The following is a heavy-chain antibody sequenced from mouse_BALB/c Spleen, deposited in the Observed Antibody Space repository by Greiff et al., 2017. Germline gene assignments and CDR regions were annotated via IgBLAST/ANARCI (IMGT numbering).Heavy chain of an antibody. CDR2: INSNGGST. J-gene: IGHJ2*01. CDR1: GFTFSSYG. Sequence: EVKLVESGGGLVQPGGSLKLSCAASGFTFSSYGMSWVRQTPDKRLELVATINSNGGSTYYPDSVKGRFTISRDNAKNTLYLQMSSLKSEDTAMYYSERNWDGYFDYWGQGTTLTVSS. V-gene: IGHV5-6-3*01. D-gene: IGHD4-1*01. CDR3: ERNWDGYFDY.